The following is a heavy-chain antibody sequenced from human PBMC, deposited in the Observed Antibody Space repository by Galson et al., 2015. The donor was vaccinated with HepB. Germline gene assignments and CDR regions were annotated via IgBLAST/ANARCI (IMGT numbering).Heavy chain of an antibody. Sequence: SVKVSCKASGYTFSNYGISWVRQAPGQGLEWMGWINPFNGNTNYAQRFQGRVTMTTDTSTSTAYMELRSLRSDDPAVYYCARVSNDGDPAVWGQGTTVTVSS. CDR3: ARVSNDGDPAV. D-gene: IGHD2-21*02. CDR2: INPFNGNT. V-gene: IGHV1-18*01. CDR1: GYTFSNYG. J-gene: IGHJ6*02.